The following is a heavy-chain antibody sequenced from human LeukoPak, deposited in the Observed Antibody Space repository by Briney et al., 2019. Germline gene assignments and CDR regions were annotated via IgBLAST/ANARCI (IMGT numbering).Heavy chain of an antibody. CDR2: INKDGSST. CDR3: VRGIEVAGTFSWFDP. D-gene: IGHD6-19*01. Sequence: GGSLRLSCSASGFTLSVYWMHWVRQAPGKGLVWLSRINKDGSSTTYADSVKGRFTISRDNDKNTLYLQMNSLRAEDTAIYYCVRGIEVAGTFSWFDPWGQGTLVTVSS. J-gene: IGHJ5*02. CDR1: GFTLSVYW. V-gene: IGHV3-74*01.